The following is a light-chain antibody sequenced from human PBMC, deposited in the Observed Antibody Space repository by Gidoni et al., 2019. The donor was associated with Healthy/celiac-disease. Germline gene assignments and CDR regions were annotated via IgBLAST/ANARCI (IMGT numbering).Light chain of an antibody. Sequence: DIVMTQSLDSLAVSLGERATINCKSSQSVLDSPNNKNYLAWYKQKPGQPPKLPTYWASTRESGVPDRFSGSGSGTDFTLTISSLQAEDVAVYYCQPYYSTPLTFGGGTKVEIK. CDR2: WAS. J-gene: IGKJ4*01. V-gene: IGKV4-1*01. CDR3: QPYYSTPLT. CDR1: QSVLDSPNNKNY.